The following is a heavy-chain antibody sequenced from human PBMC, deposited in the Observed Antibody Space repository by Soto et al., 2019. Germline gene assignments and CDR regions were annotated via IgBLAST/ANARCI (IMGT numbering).Heavy chain of an antibody. CDR2: MNPNSGNT. D-gene: IGHD3-3*01. Sequence: GASVKVSCKASGYTFTSYDINWVRQATGQGLEWMGWMNPNSGNTGYAQKFQGRVTMTRNTSISTAYMELSSLRSEDTAVYYCAGAPPYYDFWSGYYIRGVGSHYGMDVWGQGTTVTVSS. CDR1: GYTFTSYD. CDR3: AGAPPYYDFWSGYYIRGVGSHYGMDV. V-gene: IGHV1-8*01. J-gene: IGHJ6*02.